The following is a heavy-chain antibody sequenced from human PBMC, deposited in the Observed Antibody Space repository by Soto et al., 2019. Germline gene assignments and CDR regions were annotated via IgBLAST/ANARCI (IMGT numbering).Heavy chain of an antibody. Sequence: SETLSLTCTVSGGSISSYYWSWIRRPPGKGLEWIGYIYYSGSTNYNPSLKSRVTISVDTSKNQFSLKLSSVTAADTAVYYCARGYCSGGSCYWFDPWGQGTLVTVSS. CDR2: IYYSGST. V-gene: IGHV4-59*08. D-gene: IGHD2-15*01. CDR1: GGSISSYY. CDR3: ARGYCSGGSCYWFDP. J-gene: IGHJ5*02.